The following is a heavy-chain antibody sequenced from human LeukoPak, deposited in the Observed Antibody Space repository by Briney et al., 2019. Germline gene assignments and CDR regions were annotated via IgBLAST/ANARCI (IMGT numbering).Heavy chain of an antibody. CDR1: GLTFSTSG. V-gene: IGHV3-23*01. Sequence: GGSLRLSCTASGLTFSTSGFNWVRQAPGKGLEWVASIGPTGSDRYHADSIKGRFTISRDNSKNTLYLQMNSLRAEDTAVYYCAKEDYDFWSGYYRYYYYYMDVWGKGTTVTVSS. D-gene: IGHD3-3*01. CDR3: AKEDYDFWSGYYRYYYYYMDV. CDR2: IGPTGSDR. J-gene: IGHJ6*03.